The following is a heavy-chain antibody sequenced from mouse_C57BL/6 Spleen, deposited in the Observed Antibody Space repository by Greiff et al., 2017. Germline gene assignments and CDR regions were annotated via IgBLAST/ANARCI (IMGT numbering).Heavy chain of an antibody. J-gene: IGHJ2*01. CDR1: GYAFSSYW. Sequence: QVHVKQSGAELVKPGASVKISCKASGYAFSSYWMNWVKQRPGKGLEWIGQIYPGDGDTNYNGKFKGKATLTADKSSSTAYMQLSSLTSEDSAVYFCARMATTHFDYWGQGTTLTVSS. D-gene: IGHD2-2*01. CDR3: ARMATTHFDY. V-gene: IGHV1-80*01. CDR2: IYPGDGDT.